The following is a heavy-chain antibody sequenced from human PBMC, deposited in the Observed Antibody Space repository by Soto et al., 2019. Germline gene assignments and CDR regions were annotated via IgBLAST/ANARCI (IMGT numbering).Heavy chain of an antibody. V-gene: IGHV4-31*03. J-gene: IGHJ6*02. CDR3: ARDAYYDFWSGYSGAYYYYGMAV. D-gene: IGHD3-3*01. CDR2: IYYSGST. Sequence: QVQLQESGPGLVKPSQTLSLTCTVSGGSISSGGYYWSWIRQHPGNGLEWIGYIYYSGSTYYNPSLKSRVTISVDTSKNQFSLKLRSVTAADTAVYYCARDAYYDFWSGYSGAYYYYGMAVWGQGTTVTVSS. CDR1: GGSISSGGYY.